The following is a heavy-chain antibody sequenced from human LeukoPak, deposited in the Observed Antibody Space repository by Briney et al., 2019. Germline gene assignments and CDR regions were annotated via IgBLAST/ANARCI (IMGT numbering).Heavy chain of an antibody. CDR3: AREEYGDSHAFDI. CDR1: GFTLSSYN. J-gene: IGHJ3*02. V-gene: IGHV3-21*06. D-gene: IGHD4-17*01. Sequence: GGSLRLSCAASGFTLSSYNMNWVRQAPGKGLEWVSSISSGGSYIYYADSVEGRFTISRDIAKSSLYLQMNSLRAEDTAVYYCAREEYGDSHAFDIWGQGTMDTVSS. CDR2: ISSGGSYI.